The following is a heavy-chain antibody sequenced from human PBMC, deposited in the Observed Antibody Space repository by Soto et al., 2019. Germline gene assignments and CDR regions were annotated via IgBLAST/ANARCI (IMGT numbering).Heavy chain of an antibody. Sequence: SATLSLTCTVSGGSISSGAYSWSWIRLPPGKRLEWIGYIYHRGTSHYNPSLKSRVTMSVDRSRNQFSLNLRSVTAADTAVYYCARTLDLGGSAGTNWFDPWGQGTLVTVS. CDR2: IYHRGTS. D-gene: IGHD2-15*01. V-gene: IGHV4-30-2*01. CDR3: ARTLDLGGSAGTNWFDP. CDR1: GGSISSGAYS. J-gene: IGHJ5*02.